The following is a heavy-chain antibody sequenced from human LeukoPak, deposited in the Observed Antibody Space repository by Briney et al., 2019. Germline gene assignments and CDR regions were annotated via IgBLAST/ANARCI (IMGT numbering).Heavy chain of an antibody. V-gene: IGHV3-23*01. CDR1: GFPFSSYA. D-gene: IGHD5-12*01. CDR3: ARDRGFYSGYGN. CDR2: ISGSGGST. J-gene: IGHJ4*02. Sequence: GGSLRLSCAASGFPFSSYAMSWVRQAPGKRLEWVSAISGSGGSTYYADSVKGRFTISRDNSKNTLYLQMNSLRAEDTAVYHCARDRGFYSGYGNWGQGTLVTVSS.